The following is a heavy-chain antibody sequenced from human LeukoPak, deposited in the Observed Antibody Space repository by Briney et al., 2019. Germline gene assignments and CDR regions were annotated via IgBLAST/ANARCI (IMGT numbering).Heavy chain of an antibody. J-gene: IGHJ4*02. CDR1: GFTFSSYG. Sequence: GGSLRLSCAASGFTFSSYGMHXXRQAPGKGLEWVAVXXYDGSNKYYADSVKGRFTISRDNSKNTLYLQMNSLRAEDTAVYYCARESGYYYGSGSSRLDYWGQGTLVTVSS. D-gene: IGHD3-10*01. CDR2: XXYDGSNK. V-gene: IGHV3-33*01. CDR3: ARESGYYYGSGSSRLDY.